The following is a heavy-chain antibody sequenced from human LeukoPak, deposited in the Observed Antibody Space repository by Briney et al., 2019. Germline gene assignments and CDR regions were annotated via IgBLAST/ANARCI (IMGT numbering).Heavy chain of an antibody. J-gene: IGHJ4*02. Sequence: GSLRLSCAASGFSLSTYWMSWVRQAPGKGLEWVANIKQDGSEEYYLDSVKGRFTISRDNAKNSLYLQMNSLRDEDTAIYYCARERSGYGCDYWGQGTLVTVSS. CDR1: GFSLSTYW. D-gene: IGHD5-18*01. CDR2: IKQDGSEE. V-gene: IGHV3-7*05. CDR3: ARERSGYGCDY.